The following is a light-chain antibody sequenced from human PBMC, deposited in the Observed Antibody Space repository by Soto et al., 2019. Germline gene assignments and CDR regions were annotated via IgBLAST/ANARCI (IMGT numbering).Light chain of an antibody. CDR3: QQSYRTPYT. Sequence: DIQMTQSPSSLSASVGDRVTITCRASQSISSYLNWYQQKPGTAPKLLIYAASSLQSRVPSRFSGSGSGTDFTLTISSQQPEDFATYHCQQSYRTPYTFGQGTKLDIK. CDR1: QSISSY. CDR2: AAS. V-gene: IGKV1-39*01. J-gene: IGKJ2*01.